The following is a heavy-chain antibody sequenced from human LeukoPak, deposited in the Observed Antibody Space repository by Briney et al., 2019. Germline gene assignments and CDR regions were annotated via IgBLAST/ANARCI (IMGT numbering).Heavy chain of an antibody. V-gene: IGHV5-51*01. CDR1: GYKFSNYW. CDR2: LYPGDSDT. J-gene: IGHJ3*02. CDR3: ARSIAAGGLVAFDI. Sequence: GESLKISCKTSGYKFSNYWIGWVRQMPGKGLEWMGILYPGDSDTRYTPSFEGQVTISADKSISAAYLQWSSLKASDTAMYYCARSIAAGGLVAFDIWGQGTLVTVSS. D-gene: IGHD6-13*01.